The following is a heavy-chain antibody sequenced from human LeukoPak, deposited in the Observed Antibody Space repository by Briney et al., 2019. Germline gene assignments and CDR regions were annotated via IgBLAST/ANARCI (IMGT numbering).Heavy chain of an antibody. CDR3: ARESVAGGFEY. CDR1: GGTFSSYN. CDR2: ITPMQGTP. Sequence: ASVKVSCKASGGTFSSYNFIWVRQAPGQGLEWMGGITPMQGTPNYAQKFQDRVTISADKSTTTVYMALSSLRYEDTAMYYCARESVAGGFEYWGQGTLVTVSS. V-gene: IGHV1-69*08. J-gene: IGHJ4*02. D-gene: IGHD6-19*01.